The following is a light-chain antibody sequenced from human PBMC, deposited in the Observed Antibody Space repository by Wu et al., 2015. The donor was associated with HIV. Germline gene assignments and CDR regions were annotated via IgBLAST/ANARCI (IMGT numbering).Light chain of an antibody. V-gene: IGKV3-20*01. Sequence: IVLTQSPGTLSLSPGERATLSCRASQNIDTGNLAWYQQKPGQAPRLLIFGASSRATGIPDRFGGSGSGTDFTLTISRLEPEDFAVYYCQQYGSSQWTFGQGPRWKSN. J-gene: IGKJ1*01. CDR1: QNIDTGN. CDR3: QQYGSSQWT. CDR2: GAS.